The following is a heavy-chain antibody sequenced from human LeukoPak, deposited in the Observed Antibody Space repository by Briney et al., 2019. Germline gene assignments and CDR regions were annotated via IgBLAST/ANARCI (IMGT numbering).Heavy chain of an antibody. J-gene: IGHJ4*02. CDR3: AREGQSSSSCDY. CDR2: IKQDGTDK. V-gene: IGHV3-7*01. Sequence: PGGSLRLSCAASGFSFSVSWMSWVRQAPGKGLEWVANIKQDGTDKYYVDSLKGRFTIFRDNAKNSLYLQMNSLRAEDTAVYYCAREGQSSSSCDYWGQGTLVTVSA. CDR1: GFSFSVSW. D-gene: IGHD2-2*01.